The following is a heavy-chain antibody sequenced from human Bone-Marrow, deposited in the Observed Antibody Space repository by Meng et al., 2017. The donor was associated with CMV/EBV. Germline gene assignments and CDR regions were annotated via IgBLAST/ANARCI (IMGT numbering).Heavy chain of an antibody. D-gene: IGHD1-1*01. CDR3: AKDVQRGGDFYYYGMDV. V-gene: IGHV3-48*04. CDR1: GFTFSSYS. J-gene: IGHJ6*02. CDR2: ISSSSSTI. Sequence: GESLKISCAASGFTFSSYSMNWVRQAPGKGLEWVSYISSSSSTIYYADSVKGRFTISRDNAKNSLYLQMNNLRAEDTALYYCAKDVQRGGDFYYYGMDVWGQGTTVTVSS.